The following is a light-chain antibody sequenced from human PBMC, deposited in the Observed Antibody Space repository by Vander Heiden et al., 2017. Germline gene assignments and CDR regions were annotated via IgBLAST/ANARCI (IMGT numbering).Light chain of an antibody. J-gene: IGLJ3*02. CDR1: SSDVGGYNY. V-gene: IGLV2-14*01. Sequence: SPLPLPPSFSSSPSPWITSSCTGTSSDVGGYNYVSWYQQHPGKAPKLMIYEVSNRPSGVSNRVSGSKSGNTASLTISGLQAEDEADYYCSSYTSSSTLVFGGGTKLTVL. CDR2: EVS. CDR3: SSYTSSSTLV.